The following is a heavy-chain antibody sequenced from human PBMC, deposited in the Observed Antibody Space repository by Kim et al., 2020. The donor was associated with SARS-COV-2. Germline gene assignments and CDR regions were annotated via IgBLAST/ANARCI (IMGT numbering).Heavy chain of an antibody. CDR3: AKDQSGNYYYYSGMDV. CDR1: GFRFSSHA. Sequence: GGSLRLSCVASGFRFSSHAMTWVRQAPGKGLERVSIISGGDTIYYADSVKGRFTVSRDNSKNTLYLQMNSLRAEDTALYFCAKDQSGNYYYYSGMDVWGPGTTVTVSS. D-gene: IGHD1-26*01. V-gene: IGHV3-23*01. CDR2: ISGGDTI. J-gene: IGHJ6*02.